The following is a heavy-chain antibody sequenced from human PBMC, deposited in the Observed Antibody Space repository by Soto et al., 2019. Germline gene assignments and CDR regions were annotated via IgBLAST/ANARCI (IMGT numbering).Heavy chain of an antibody. Sequence: QVHLVESGGGVVQPGGSLKLSCAVSGIIFNKAGMHWVRQAPGKGLEWVAVISSDGSTKYYGDSVKGRFTISRDDSKNTLYVQMNSLRVEDTAVYYCAKDKGTRYFDYWGQGVRVTVSS. V-gene: IGHV3-30*18. CDR3: AKDKGTRYFDY. J-gene: IGHJ4*02. CDR1: GIIFNKAG. CDR2: ISSDGSTK.